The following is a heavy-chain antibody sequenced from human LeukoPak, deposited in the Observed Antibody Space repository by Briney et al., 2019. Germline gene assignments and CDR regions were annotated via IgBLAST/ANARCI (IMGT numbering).Heavy chain of an antibody. CDR1: GYTFTSYD. J-gene: IGHJ6*02. CDR3: AREFHDSSGYNYYYGMDV. CDR2: MNPNSGNT. Sequence: ASVKVSCRASGYTFTSYDINWVRQATGQGLEWMGWMNPNSGNTGYAQKFQGRVTMTRNTSISTAYMELSSLRSEDTAVYYCAREFHDSSGYNYYYGMDVWGQGTPVTVSS. V-gene: IGHV1-8*01. D-gene: IGHD3-22*01.